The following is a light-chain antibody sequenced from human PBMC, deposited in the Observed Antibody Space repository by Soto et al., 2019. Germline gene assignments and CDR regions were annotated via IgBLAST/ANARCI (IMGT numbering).Light chain of an antibody. Sequence: AIQMTQSPSSLSASVGDSVTITCRASQGIGNDLGWYQQRPGKAPKLLIYAASTLQSGVPSMFGGSGSGTDFTLTISSLQPEDSATYYCLQDDSYPLTFGGGTKVEI. CDR3: LQDDSYPLT. J-gene: IGKJ4*01. CDR2: AAS. V-gene: IGKV1-6*01. CDR1: QGIGND.